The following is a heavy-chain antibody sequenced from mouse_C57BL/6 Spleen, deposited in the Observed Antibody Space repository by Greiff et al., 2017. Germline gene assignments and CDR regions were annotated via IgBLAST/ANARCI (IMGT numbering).Heavy chain of an antibody. CDR3: ARGPKGCNDYALGG. CDR1: YYAFTASA. J-gene: IGHJ4*01. V-gene: IGHV1-49*01. Sequence: LQQSGAELVRPGSSVKLSCKASYYAFTASAMNWVKQRHGHGLEWIGSINPNSGATEYSQNFKGKATLTGNPSSSTAYMQRNSLTSEDSAVYYCARGPKGCNDYALGGRGQGTSVT. CDR2: INPNSGAT. D-gene: IGHD3-3*01.